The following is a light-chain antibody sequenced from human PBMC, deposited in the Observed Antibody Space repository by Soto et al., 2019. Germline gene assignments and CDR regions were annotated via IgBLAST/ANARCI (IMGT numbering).Light chain of an antibody. CDR1: SGDIVSYNR. CDR2: EVT. V-gene: IGLV2-14*01. Sequence: QSALTQPAYVSGSPGQSITISCTGTSGDIVSYNRVSWYQQHPGKAPKLIIYEVTDRPSGVSNRFSGSKSGNTASLTISGLQAEDEAEYYCSSYTHINTRACVFGTGTKLTVL. J-gene: IGLJ1*01. CDR3: SSYTHINTRACV.